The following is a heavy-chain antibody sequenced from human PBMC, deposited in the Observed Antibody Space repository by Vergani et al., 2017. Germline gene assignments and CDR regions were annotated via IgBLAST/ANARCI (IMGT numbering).Heavy chain of an antibody. V-gene: IGHV4-39*02. J-gene: IGHJ6*04. CDR1: GASIRSSNYY. CDR3: ARDPLYSTTWPFLLLDMDV. CDR2: IYYSGST. Sequence: QLQLQESGPGLVTPSATLSLICSVSGASIRSSNYYWGWIRQPPGTGLEWIASIYYSGSTYYNPSLKSRVTISVDTSKNQFSLKLSSVTAADTAVYFCARDPLYSTTWPFLLLDMDVWGKGTTVTVSS. D-gene: IGHD6-13*01.